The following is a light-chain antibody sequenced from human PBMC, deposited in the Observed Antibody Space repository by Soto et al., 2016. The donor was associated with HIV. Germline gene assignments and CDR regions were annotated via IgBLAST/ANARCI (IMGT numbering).Light chain of an antibody. Sequence: SSELTQDPAVSVALGQTVRITCQGDSLRNYYGSWYQQKSGQAPTLVISGKGSPALRDPRPILWLHLRNTASLTIAGAQAEDEADYFCISRDNNRVIFGGGTRLTVL. J-gene: IGLJ2*01. CDR1: SLRNYY. V-gene: IGLV3-19*01. CDR2: GKG. CDR3: ISRDNNRVI.